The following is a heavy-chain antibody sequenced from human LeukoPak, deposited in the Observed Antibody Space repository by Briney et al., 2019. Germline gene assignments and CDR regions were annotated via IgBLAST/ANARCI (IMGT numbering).Heavy chain of an antibody. CDR3: AKETMKYYYYGMDV. D-gene: IGHD3-22*01. CDR2: ISWNSGSI. CDR1: GFTFDDYA. Sequence: PGRSLRLSCAASGFTFDDYAMHWVRQAPGKGLEWVSGISWNSGSIGYADSVKGRFTISGDNAKNSLYLQMNSLRAEDTALYYCAKETMKYYYYGMDVWGQGTTVTVSS. J-gene: IGHJ6*02. V-gene: IGHV3-9*01.